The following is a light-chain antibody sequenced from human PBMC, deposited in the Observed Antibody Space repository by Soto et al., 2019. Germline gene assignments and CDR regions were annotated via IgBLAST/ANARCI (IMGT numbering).Light chain of an antibody. CDR2: SAS. CDR3: QQYGSSPT. Sequence: EIVLTQSPGTLSLSPGERATLSCRASQSVSSNYLAWYQQKPGQAPRVLIYSASSRATGIPDRFSGSGSGTDFTLTISRLEPEDFAVYYCQQYGSSPTFGQGTK. CDR1: QSVSSNY. J-gene: IGKJ1*01. V-gene: IGKV3-20*01.